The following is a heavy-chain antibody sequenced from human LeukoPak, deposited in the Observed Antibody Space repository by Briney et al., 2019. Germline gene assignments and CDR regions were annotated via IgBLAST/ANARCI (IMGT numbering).Heavy chain of an antibody. D-gene: IGHD2-15*01. CDR1: GHTFTGYH. CDR3: ARDERFCNGDNHYPDLGY. Sequence: ASVKVSCKASGHTFTGYHLFWVRQAPGQGLEWMGWINPNTGDTRYGQKFQGRVTLTRDTSIRTTYMELSSLRSDDTAVYYCARDERFCNGDNHYPDLGYWGQGTLVTVSS. CDR2: INPNTGDT. V-gene: IGHV1-2*02. J-gene: IGHJ4*02.